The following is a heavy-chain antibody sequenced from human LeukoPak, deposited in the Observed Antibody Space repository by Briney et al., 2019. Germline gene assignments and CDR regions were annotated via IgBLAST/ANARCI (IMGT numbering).Heavy chain of an antibody. CDR3: ARIPRLLKRWLVNIGARYYYYMDV. CDR2: IYSSGNT. Sequence: KTSETLSLTCTVYGGSVTSTSFYWAWIRQPPGKGLEWIGSIYSSGNTYYNPSVMSRVTLSVDTSKNHFSLRLSSVTAADTAVYYCARIPRLLKRWLVNIGARYYYYMDVWGKGTTVTVSS. CDR1: GGSVTSTSFY. D-gene: IGHD6-19*01. J-gene: IGHJ6*03. V-gene: IGHV4-39*07.